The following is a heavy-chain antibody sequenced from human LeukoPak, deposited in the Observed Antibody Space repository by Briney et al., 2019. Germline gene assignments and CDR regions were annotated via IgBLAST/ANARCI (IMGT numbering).Heavy chain of an antibody. J-gene: IGHJ5*02. CDR1: GFTFGSHW. CDR3: AREGGGYCSGINCWKWFDP. V-gene: IGHV3-74*01. D-gene: IGHD2-15*01. Sequence: PGGSLRLSCAASGFTFGSHWMNWVRQAPGKGPVWVSRINGDGSTTGYADSVQGRFSISRDNAKSTLYLHMNSLRAEDTAVYYCAREGGGYCSGINCWKWFDPWGQGTLVTVSS. CDR2: INGDGSTT.